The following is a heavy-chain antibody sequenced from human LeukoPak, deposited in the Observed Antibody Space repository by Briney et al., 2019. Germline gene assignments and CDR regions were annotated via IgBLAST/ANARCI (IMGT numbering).Heavy chain of an antibody. CDR2: ISGSGGST. Sequence: TGGSLRLSCAASGFTFSSYAMSWVRQAPGRGLEWVSAISGSGGSTYYADSVKGRFTISRDNSKNTLYLQMNSLRAEDTAVYYCARGAIYGGNSYDWGQGTLVTVSS. CDR3: ARGAIYGGNSYD. J-gene: IGHJ4*02. D-gene: IGHD4-23*01. CDR1: GFTFSSYA. V-gene: IGHV3-23*01.